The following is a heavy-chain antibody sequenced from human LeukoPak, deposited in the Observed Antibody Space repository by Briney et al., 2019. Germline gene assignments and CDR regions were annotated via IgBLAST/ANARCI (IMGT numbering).Heavy chain of an antibody. Sequence: SETLSLTCTVSGGSISSYYWSWIRQPPGKRLEWIGYIYISGSTNYTPSLNSRVTLSVDTTKNQLSLKLGSVTAADTAVYYCARHLYYYDSSGYLDAYFDYWGQGTLVTVSS. D-gene: IGHD3-22*01. CDR3: ARHLYYYDSSGYLDAYFDY. V-gene: IGHV4-4*09. CDR1: GGSISSYY. J-gene: IGHJ4*02. CDR2: IYISGST.